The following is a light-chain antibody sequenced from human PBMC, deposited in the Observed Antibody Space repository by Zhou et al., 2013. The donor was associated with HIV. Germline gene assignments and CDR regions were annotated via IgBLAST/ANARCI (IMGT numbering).Light chain of an antibody. CDR1: SSDVGGYNY. CDR3: GSYAGSSIWI. CDR2: EVS. V-gene: IGLV2-8*01. Sequence: QSALTQPPSASGTPGQSVTISCTGTSSDVGGYNYVAWYQQHPGKAPKIMIYEVSKRPSGVPDRFSGSKSGSTASLTVSGLQAEDESDYYCGSYAGSSIWIFGGGTKVT. J-gene: IGLJ2*01.